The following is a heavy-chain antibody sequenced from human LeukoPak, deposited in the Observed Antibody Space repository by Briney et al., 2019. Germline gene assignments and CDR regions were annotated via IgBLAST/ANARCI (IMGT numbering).Heavy chain of an antibody. Sequence: ASVKVSCKASGYTFTSYAMHWVRQAPGQRLEWMGWSNAGNGNTKYSQEFQGRVTITADKSTSTAYMELSSLRSEDTAVYYCAREKDYYDSSGSSVYFDYWGQGTLVTVSS. J-gene: IGHJ4*02. CDR1: GYTFTSYA. CDR2: SNAGNGNT. D-gene: IGHD3-22*01. CDR3: AREKDYYDSSGSSVYFDY. V-gene: IGHV1-3*02.